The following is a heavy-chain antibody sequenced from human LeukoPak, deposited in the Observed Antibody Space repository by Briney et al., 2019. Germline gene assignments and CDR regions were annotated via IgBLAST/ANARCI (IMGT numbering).Heavy chain of an antibody. Sequence: GGSLRLSCSASGFTLSSYGMHWVRQAPGKGLEFVSSINNNGGSTYYADSVKGRFTISRDNSKNTVYLQMSSLRVEDTAIFYCAKVATDWYFDLRGRGTLVTASS. V-gene: IGHV3-64*04. J-gene: IGHJ2*01. CDR2: INNNGGST. CDR3: AKVATDWYFDL. CDR1: GFTLSSYG.